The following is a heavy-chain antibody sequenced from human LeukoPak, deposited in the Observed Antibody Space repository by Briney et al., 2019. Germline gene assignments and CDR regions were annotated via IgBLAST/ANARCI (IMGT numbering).Heavy chain of an antibody. J-gene: IGHJ4*02. CDR3: AKREEWEPAHFDY. D-gene: IGHD1-26*01. CDR2: IYSGGST. CDR1: GFTVSSNY. Sequence: PGGSLRLSCAASGFTVSSNYMSWVRQAPGKGLEWVSVIYSGGSTYYADSVKGRFTISRDNSKNTLYLQMNSLRAEDTAVYYCAKREEWEPAHFDYWGQGTLVTVSS. V-gene: IGHV3-53*01.